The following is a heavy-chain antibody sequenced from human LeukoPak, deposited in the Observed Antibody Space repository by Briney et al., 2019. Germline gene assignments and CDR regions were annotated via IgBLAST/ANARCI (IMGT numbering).Heavy chain of an antibody. V-gene: IGHV4-59*01. D-gene: IGHD6-19*01. CDR3: ARSLAVAGDFDY. J-gene: IGHJ4*02. Sequence: SETLSLTCTVSGGSISSYYWSWIRQPPGKGLEWIGYIYYSGSTNYNPSLKSRVTISVDTSKNQFSLKLSSVTAADTAVYYCARSLAVAGDFDYWGQGTLVTVS. CDR2: IYYSGST. CDR1: GGSISSYY.